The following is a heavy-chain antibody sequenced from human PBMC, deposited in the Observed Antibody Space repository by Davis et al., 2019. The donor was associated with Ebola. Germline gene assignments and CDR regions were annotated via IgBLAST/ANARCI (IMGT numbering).Heavy chain of an antibody. V-gene: IGHV4-59*04. CDR2: IYYSGST. J-gene: IGHJ6*02. CDR3: AGAQGVVYYYGMDV. CDR1: GGLMNSYS. Sequence: MPSETLSLTCTVSGGLMNSYSWTWIRQSPGKGLACIGFIYYSGSTYYNPSLKSRVTISVDTSKNQFSLKLSSVTAADTAVYYCAGAQGVVYYYGMDVWGQGTTVTVSS. D-gene: IGHD1-26*01.